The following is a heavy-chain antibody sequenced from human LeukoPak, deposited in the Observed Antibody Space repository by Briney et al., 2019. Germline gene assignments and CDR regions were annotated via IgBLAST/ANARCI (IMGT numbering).Heavy chain of an antibody. J-gene: IGHJ4*02. D-gene: IGHD1-26*01. CDR1: GYTFTGYY. V-gene: IGHV1-2*02. Sequence: ASVTVSFTASGYTFTGYYMHWVRQAPGQGREWMGWINPNSGGTNYAQKFQGRVTMTRDTSISTAYMELSRLRSDDTAVYYCARDSGSYRLDYWGQGTLVTVSS. CDR3: ARDSGSYRLDY. CDR2: INPNSGGT.